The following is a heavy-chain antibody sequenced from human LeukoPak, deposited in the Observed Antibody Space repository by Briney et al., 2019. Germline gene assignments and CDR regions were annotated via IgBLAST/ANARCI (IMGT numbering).Heavy chain of an antibody. J-gene: IGHJ4*02. D-gene: IGHD6-13*01. V-gene: IGHV1-2*02. CDR3: AAWKIAAAGTTYFDY. CDR1: GYTFTGYY. CDR2: INPNSCGT. Sequence: ASVKVSCKASGYTFTGYYMHWVRQAPGQGLEWMGWINPNSCGTNYAQKFQGRVTMTRDTSLSTAYMEPSRLRSDDTAVYYCAAWKIAAAGTTYFDYSGQGALVTVSS.